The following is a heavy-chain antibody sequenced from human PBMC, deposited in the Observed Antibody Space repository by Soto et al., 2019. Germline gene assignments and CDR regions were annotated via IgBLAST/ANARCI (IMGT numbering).Heavy chain of an antibody. J-gene: IGHJ4*02. D-gene: IGHD3-9*01. CDR1: GFTFSDYY. V-gene: IGHV3-11*01. Sequence: GGSLRLSCAASGFTFSDYYMSWIRQAPGKGLEWVSYISSSGSTIYYADSVKGRFTISRDNAKNSLYLQMNSLRAEDTAVYYCARGRILSTSLTGYHFDYWGQGTLVTAPQ. CDR2: ISSSGSTI. CDR3: ARGRILSTSLTGYHFDY.